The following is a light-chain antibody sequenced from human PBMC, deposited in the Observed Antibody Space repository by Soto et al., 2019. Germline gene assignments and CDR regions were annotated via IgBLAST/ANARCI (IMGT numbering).Light chain of an antibody. Sequence: EIVLTQSPGTLSLSPGERGTLSCRASQSVSRNYLTWYQQKPGQAPRLLIYAASSRATGIPDRFSGSGSGTDFTLTISRLEAEDFAVYYCQQYGSSPFTFGPGTKVDIK. CDR3: QQYGSSPFT. J-gene: IGKJ3*01. V-gene: IGKV3-20*01. CDR1: QSVSRNY. CDR2: AAS.